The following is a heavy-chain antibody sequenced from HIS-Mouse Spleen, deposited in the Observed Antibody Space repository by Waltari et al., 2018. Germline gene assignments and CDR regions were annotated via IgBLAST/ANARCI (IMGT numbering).Heavy chain of an antibody. D-gene: IGHD6-13*01. V-gene: IGHV4-39*07. CDR2: VYYSGST. CDR1: GGSISSSSYY. Sequence: QLQLQESGPGLVKPSETLSLTCTVPGGSISSSSYYWGWIRQPPGKGLGWIGSVYYSGSTYYNPSLKSRFTISVDTSKNQFSLKLSSVTAADTAVYYCAREIPYSSSWYDWYFDLWGRGTLVTVSS. J-gene: IGHJ2*01. CDR3: AREIPYSSSWYDWYFDL.